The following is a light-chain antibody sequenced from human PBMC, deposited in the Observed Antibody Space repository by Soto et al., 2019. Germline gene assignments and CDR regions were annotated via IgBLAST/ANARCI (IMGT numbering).Light chain of an antibody. CDR2: SNN. J-gene: IGLJ1*01. CDR3: AAWDDNLSTYV. Sequence: QSVLTQPPSASGTPGQRVSISCSGYSSSIGTNFVYWYQQLPGTAPKVLIHSNNQRPSGVPDRFSGSKSGTSASLAISGLRSEDEADYYCAAWDDNLSTYVFGRWTKVTVL. V-gene: IGLV1-47*02. CDR1: SSSIGTNF.